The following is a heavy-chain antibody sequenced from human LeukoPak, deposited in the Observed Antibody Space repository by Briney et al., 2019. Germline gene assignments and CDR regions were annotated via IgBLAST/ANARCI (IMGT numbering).Heavy chain of an antibody. J-gene: IGHJ5*02. D-gene: IGHD6-13*01. CDR1: GYSISSGYY. V-gene: IGHV4-38-2*01. CDR3: ARLGSSWYNWFDP. CDR2: IYHSGST. Sequence: PSETLSLTCAVSGYSISSGYYWGWIRQPPGKGLEWIGSIYHSGSTYYNPSLKSRVTISVDTSKNQFSLKLSSVTAADTAVYYCARLGSSWYNWFDPWGQGTLVTVSS.